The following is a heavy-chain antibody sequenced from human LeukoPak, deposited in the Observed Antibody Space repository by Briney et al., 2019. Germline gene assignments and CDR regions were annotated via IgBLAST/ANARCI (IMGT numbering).Heavy chain of an antibody. D-gene: IGHD3-10*01. Sequence: SETLSLTCAVYGGSFSGYYWSWTRQPPGKGLEWIGEINHSGSTNYNPSLKSRVTISVDTSKNQFSLKLSSVTAADTAVYYCARHPLLRGVTYDYYYYMDVWGKGTTVTISS. CDR1: GGSFSGYY. CDR2: INHSGST. J-gene: IGHJ6*03. V-gene: IGHV4-34*01. CDR3: ARHPLLRGVTYDYYYYMDV.